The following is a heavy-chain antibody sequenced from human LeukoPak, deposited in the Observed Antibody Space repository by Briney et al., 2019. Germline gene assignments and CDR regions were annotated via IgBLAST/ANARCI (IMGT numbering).Heavy chain of an antibody. CDR2: IGTAGDT. V-gene: IGHV3-13*01. D-gene: IGHD6-19*01. Sequence: GGSLRLSCAASGFTFSSYDMHWVRQATGKGLEWVSAIGTAGDTYYPGSVKGRFTISRENAKNSLYLQMNSLRAGDTAVYYCARDQWLANYYYGMDVWGQGTTVTVS. CDR1: GFTFSSYD. J-gene: IGHJ6*02. CDR3: ARDQWLANYYYGMDV.